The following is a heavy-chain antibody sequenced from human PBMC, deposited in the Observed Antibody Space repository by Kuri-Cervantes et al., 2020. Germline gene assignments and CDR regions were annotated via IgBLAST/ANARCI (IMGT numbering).Heavy chain of an antibody. CDR1: GYTFTYRY. CDR2: ITPFNGNT. CDR3: ARDRFGTQWLVQGNYFDY. D-gene: IGHD6-19*01. V-gene: IGHV1-45*02. J-gene: IGHJ4*02. Sequence: SVKVSCKASGYTFTYRYLHWVRQAPGQALEWMGWITPFNGNTNYAQKFQDRVTITRDRSMSTAYMELSSLRSEDTAVYYCARDRFGTQWLVQGNYFDYWGQGTLVTVSS.